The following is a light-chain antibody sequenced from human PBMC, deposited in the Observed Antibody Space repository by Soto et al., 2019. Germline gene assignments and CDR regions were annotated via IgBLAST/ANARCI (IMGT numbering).Light chain of an antibody. V-gene: IGKV3-15*01. CDR3: QQCSQWPLT. Sequence: ELVMTQSPATMSLSPGETATRSCRASQRVTSNLAWYQQKPGQAPRLLMYGVSTRATGIPARFGGSGSATECTLTISRLQSEDFAGYYCQQCSQWPLTFGGGTTVEIK. J-gene: IGKJ4*02. CDR1: QRVTSN. CDR2: GVS.